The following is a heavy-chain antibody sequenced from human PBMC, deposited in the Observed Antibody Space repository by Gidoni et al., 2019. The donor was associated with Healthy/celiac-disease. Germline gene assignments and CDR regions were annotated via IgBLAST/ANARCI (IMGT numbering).Heavy chain of an antibody. V-gene: IGHV3-9*01. Sequence: EVQLVESGGGLVQPGRSLRLSCADSGFTFDDLAMHWVRHAPGKGLGWVSGISWNSGSIGYADSVKGRFTISRDNAKNSLYLQMNSLRAEDTALYYCAKDILNYYDSSGYYGGLDYWGQGTLVTVSS. CDR3: AKDILNYYDSSGYYGGLDY. CDR1: GFTFDDLA. CDR2: ISWNSGSI. D-gene: IGHD3-22*01. J-gene: IGHJ4*02.